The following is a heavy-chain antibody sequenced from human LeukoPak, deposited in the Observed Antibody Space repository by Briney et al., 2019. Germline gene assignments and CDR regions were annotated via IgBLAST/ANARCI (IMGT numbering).Heavy chain of an antibody. Sequence: PSETLSLTCTVSGGSISSGNYHWAWIRQPPGKGLECIGSIYRTGNTYYNSSLESRVTISVDMSKNQFSLQLSSVTAADTAVYYCTRVRQGPQSDYWGQGTLVTVSS. CDR1: GGSISSGNYH. J-gene: IGHJ4*02. V-gene: IGHV4-39*07. CDR2: IYRTGNT. CDR3: TRVRQGPQSDY.